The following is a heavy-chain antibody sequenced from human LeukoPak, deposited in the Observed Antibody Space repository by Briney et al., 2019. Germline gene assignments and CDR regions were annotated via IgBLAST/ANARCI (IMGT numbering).Heavy chain of an antibody. J-gene: IGHJ4*02. CDR2: INPKSGRT. D-gene: IGHD6-13*01. CDR3: ARGRSGLAAAGSYDC. V-gene: IGHV1-8*01. Sequence: ASVKVSCKASGYTFTSSDINRVRQATGQGLEWMGWINPKSGRTGYAKKFQARVSMTMNTSISTAYMEVSGLRFEDTAVYYCARGRSGLAAAGSYDCWGQGSRIAVSS. CDR1: GYTFTSSD.